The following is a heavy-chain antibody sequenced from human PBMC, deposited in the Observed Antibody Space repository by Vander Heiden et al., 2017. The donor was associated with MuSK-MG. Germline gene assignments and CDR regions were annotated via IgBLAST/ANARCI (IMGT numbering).Heavy chain of an antibody. CDR1: GFTFSNYD. D-gene: IGHD2-2*02. CDR2: ISGAGRSI. V-gene: IGHV3-21*02. CDR3: ARHRQDIALVPPAIGY. J-gene: IGHJ4*02. Sequence: EVQLVDSGGGLVKPGGSLRLSCAASGFTFSNYDMIWVRLTPGRGLECVSSISGAGRSIYYADSVKGRFTISRDNAKKSLYLQMNGLRVEDTGIYYCARHRQDIALVPPAIGYWGPGTLVTVSS.